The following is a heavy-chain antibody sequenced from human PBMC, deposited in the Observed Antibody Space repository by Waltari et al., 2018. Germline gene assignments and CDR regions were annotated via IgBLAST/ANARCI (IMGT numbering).Heavy chain of an antibody. CDR3: AKTPLYLDSSGWYGVYAYEFDY. Sequence: QVQLQESGPGLVKPSETLSLTCAVSGYSISSGYYWGWIRQPPGKGLEWIGSIYHSGSSYYNPSLKSRVTISVDTSKNQCSLKLSSVTAADTAVYYCAKTPLYLDSSGWYGVYAYEFDYWGQGTLVTVSS. V-gene: IGHV4-38-2*01. D-gene: IGHD6-19*01. CDR2: IYHSGSS. J-gene: IGHJ4*02. CDR1: GYSISSGYY.